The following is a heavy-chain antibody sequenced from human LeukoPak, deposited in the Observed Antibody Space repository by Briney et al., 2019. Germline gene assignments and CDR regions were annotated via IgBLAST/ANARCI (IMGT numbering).Heavy chain of an antibody. Sequence: SETLSLTCAVYGGSFSGYYWSWIRQPPGKGLEWIGEINHSGSTNYNPSLKSRVTISVDTSKNQFSLKLSSVTAADTAVYYCAREGRYYDYVWGKVDYWGQGTLVTVSS. CDR2: INHSGST. J-gene: IGHJ4*02. CDR1: GGSFSGYY. CDR3: AREGRYYDYVWGKVDY. V-gene: IGHV4-34*01. D-gene: IGHD3-16*01.